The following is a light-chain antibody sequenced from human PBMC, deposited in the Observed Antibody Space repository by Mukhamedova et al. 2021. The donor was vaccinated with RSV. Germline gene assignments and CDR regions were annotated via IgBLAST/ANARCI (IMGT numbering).Light chain of an antibody. Sequence: SVLYSSNNKNYLAWYQQKPGQPPKLLIFWASTRESGVPDRLSGSGSGTDFTLTISSLQAEDVAVYYCQQYYSTPQTFGQGTKVEI. J-gene: IGKJ1*01. V-gene: IGKV4-1*01. CDR3: QQYYSTPQT. CDR2: WAS. CDR1: SVLYSSNNKNY.